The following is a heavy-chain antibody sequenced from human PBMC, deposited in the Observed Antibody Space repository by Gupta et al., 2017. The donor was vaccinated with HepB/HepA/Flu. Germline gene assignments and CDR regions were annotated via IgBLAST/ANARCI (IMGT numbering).Heavy chain of an antibody. CDR1: GFTFSTYW. CDR3: ASMPKTYYYYMDV. CDR2: IKHDGIDK. D-gene: IGHD2-2*01. J-gene: IGHJ6*03. V-gene: IGHV3-7*01. Sequence: EVQVVESGGDLVQPGGFLRLSCAASGFTFSTYWMTWVRQAPGKGLEWVANIKHDGIDKDQVDSVKVRFTISRDNAKNSVYLQMNRLRAEDTAVYYCASMPKTYYYYMDVWGKGTTVTVSS.